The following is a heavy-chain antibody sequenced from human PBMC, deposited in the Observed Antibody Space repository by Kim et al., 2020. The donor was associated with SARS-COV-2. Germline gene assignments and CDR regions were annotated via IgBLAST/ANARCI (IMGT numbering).Heavy chain of an antibody. D-gene: IGHD1-26*01. V-gene: IGHV3-73*01. CDR3: ARGPPYSESYWDAFDI. CDR2: IRSKSNSYET. J-gene: IGHJ3*02. CDR1: GLTLSGSA. Sequence: GGSLRLSCAASGLTLSGSAMHWVRQASGTGLEWVGRIRSKSNSYETAYAAAVEGRFTISRDDSKNTAYLQMNSLKTEDTAVYYGARGPPYSESYWDAFDIWGQGTMVTVSS.